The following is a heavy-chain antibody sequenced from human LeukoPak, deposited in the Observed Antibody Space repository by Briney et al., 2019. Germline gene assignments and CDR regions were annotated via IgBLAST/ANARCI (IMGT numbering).Heavy chain of an antibody. Sequence: SETLSLTYTVSGGSISSYYWNWIRQPPGKGLEWIGYIYYSGSTNYNPSLESRVTVSVDTSKNQFSLKLSSVTAADTAVYYCARGQHSYGYFNGFDYWGQGTLVTVSS. CDR1: GGSISSYY. CDR3: ARGQHSYGYFNGFDY. V-gene: IGHV4-59*01. CDR2: IYYSGST. J-gene: IGHJ4*02. D-gene: IGHD5-18*01.